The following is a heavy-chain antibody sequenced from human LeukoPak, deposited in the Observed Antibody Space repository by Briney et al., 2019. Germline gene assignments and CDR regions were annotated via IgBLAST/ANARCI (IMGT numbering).Heavy chain of an antibody. D-gene: IGHD5-12*01. CDR2: IKQDGSEK. CDR3: ARVGLGSGYDWVYYYGMDV. CDR1: GFTFSSYW. J-gene: IGHJ6*02. V-gene: IGHV3-7*01. Sequence: GGSLRLSCAASGFTFSSYWMSWVRQAPGKGLEWVANIKQDGSEKYYVDSVKGRFTISRDNAKNSLYLQMNSLRAEDTAVYYCARVGLGSGYDWVYYYGMDVWGQGTTVTVSS.